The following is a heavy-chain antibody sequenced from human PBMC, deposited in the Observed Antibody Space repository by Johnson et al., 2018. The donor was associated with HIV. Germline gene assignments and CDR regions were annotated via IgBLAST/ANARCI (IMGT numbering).Heavy chain of an antibody. CDR3: AKEGGSYSMGRDAFDI. V-gene: IGHV3-33*06. CDR1: GFTFSSYG. J-gene: IGHJ3*02. CDR2: IWYDGSNK. D-gene: IGHD1-26*01. Sequence: QLVESGGGVVQPGRSLRLYCAASGFTFSSYGMHWVRQAPGKGLEWVAVIWYDGSNKYYADSVKGRFTISRDNSKNTLYLQMNSLRAEDTAVYYCAKEGGSYSMGRDAFDIWGQGTMVTVSS.